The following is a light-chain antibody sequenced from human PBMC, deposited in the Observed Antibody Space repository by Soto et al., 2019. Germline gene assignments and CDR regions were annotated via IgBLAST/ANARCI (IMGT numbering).Light chain of an antibody. V-gene: IGKV1-39*01. Sequence: DIQMTQSPSSLSASVGDRVTITCRASQSISTYLSWYQQKPGKAPNLLIYKASNLQGGVPSRFSGSGSGTEFTHTISSLQPEDFATYYCEQRYSTPQVTFGGGTKVEIK. CDR3: EQRYSTPQVT. CDR2: KAS. CDR1: QSISTY. J-gene: IGKJ4*01.